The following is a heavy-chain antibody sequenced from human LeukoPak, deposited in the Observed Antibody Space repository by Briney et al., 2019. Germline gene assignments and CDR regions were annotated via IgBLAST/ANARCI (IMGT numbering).Heavy chain of an antibody. Sequence: ASVKVSCKVSGYTLTELSMQWVRQAPGKGLEWMGGFDPEDGETLYAQKFQGRVTMTEDTSTDTAYMELSSLRSEDTAVYYCARWYSLWSAFDIWGQGTMVTVSS. CDR3: ARWYSLWSAFDI. CDR1: GYTLTELS. V-gene: IGHV1-24*01. D-gene: IGHD2-21*01. J-gene: IGHJ3*02. CDR2: FDPEDGET.